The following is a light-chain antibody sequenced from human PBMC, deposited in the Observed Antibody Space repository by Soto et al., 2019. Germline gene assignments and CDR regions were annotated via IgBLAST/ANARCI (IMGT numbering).Light chain of an antibody. CDR3: QQYNNWPS. V-gene: IGKV3-15*01. CDR1: QTVXRN. Sequence: VMTQSPATLSVSPGERATLSCRASQTVXRNLGWYQERPGQAPRFLIYXISNRATGVPVSFSGSGCETEFTLTIRSLQSEDVAVYFCQQYNNWPSFGQGTRLEIK. CDR2: XIS. J-gene: IGKJ5*01.